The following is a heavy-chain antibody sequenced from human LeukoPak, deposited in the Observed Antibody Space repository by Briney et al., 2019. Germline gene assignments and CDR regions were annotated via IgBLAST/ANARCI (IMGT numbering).Heavy chain of an antibody. CDR2: ICDSGST. CDR3: VRSGTGHQLLLEMPFDY. J-gene: IGHJ4*02. Sequence: SETLSLTCAVTGGSISSGGYSWNWFRQPPGRGLKWVGLICDSGSTYYNPSLKSRVTISVDTSKNQISLKVSSVTAADTAVYYCVRSGTGHQLLLEMPFDYWGQGTLVTVSS. D-gene: IGHD2-15*01. CDR1: GGSISSGGYS. V-gene: IGHV4-30-4*07.